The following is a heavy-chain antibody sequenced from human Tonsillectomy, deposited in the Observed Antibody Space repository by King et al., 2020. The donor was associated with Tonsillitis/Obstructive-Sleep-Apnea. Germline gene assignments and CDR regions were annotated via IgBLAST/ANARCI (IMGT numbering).Heavy chain of an antibody. CDR1: GFTVSGNS. CDR3: AREMDVGAYDY. V-gene: IGHV3-53*01. Sequence: QLVQSGGGLIQPGWSLRLSCAASGFTVSGNSMSWVRQAPGTGLEWVSAISSGGSTYYADSVKGRFTISRDNSKNTLYFQMNSLRAEDTAVYYCAREMDVGAYDYWGQGTLVTASS. J-gene: IGHJ4*02. D-gene: IGHD1-26*01. CDR2: ISSGGST.